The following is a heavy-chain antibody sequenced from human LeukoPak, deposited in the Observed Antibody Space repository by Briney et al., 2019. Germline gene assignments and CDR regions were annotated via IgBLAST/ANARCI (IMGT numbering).Heavy chain of an antibody. CDR1: GGSITSYY. Sequence: SETLSLTCSVSGGSITSYYWSWIRQPPGKGLEWIGYISDGGSTNYNPSLKSRVSISVDTSKNQFSLKLSSVTAADTAVYFCARASTTFDDWGQGTLVTVSA. V-gene: IGHV4-59*01. D-gene: IGHD1-14*01. CDR2: ISDGGST. CDR3: ARASTTFDD. J-gene: IGHJ4*02.